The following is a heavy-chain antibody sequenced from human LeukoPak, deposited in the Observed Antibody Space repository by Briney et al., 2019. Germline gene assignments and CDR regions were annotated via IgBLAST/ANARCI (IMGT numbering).Heavy chain of an antibody. J-gene: IGHJ2*01. D-gene: IGHD3-16*01. V-gene: IGHV3-30*18. CDR2: ISRDGLTK. CDR1: GFTFRNYG. CDR3: AKEGTWGNWYFDL. Sequence: GGSLSLSCAASGFTFRNYGMHWVRQAPGKGLEWVAVISRDGLTKYYADSVKGRFTLRRDNSRNTLYLEMNSLRDEDTAVYYCAKEGTWGNWYFDLWGRGTLVIVTS.